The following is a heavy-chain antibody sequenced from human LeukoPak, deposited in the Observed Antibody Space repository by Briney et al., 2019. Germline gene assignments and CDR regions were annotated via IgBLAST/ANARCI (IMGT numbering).Heavy chain of an antibody. CDR2: INQDGGEQ. J-gene: IGHJ4*02. V-gene: IGHV3-7*03. D-gene: IGHD5-12*01. CDR3: ARVARGSVFAY. Sequence: PGGSLRLSCVASEFTVSSYWMTWVRQAPGKGLEWVANINQDGGEQYYVDSVKGRFTIFKDNAKNSLYLQMNSLRAEDTALYYCARVARGSVFAYWGQGTLVTVSS. CDR1: EFTVSSYW.